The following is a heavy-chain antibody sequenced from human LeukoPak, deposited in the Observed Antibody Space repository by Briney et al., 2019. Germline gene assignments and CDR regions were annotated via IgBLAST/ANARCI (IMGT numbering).Heavy chain of an antibody. V-gene: IGHV4-38-2*02. J-gene: IGHJ4*02. CDR2: IYHSGST. Sequence: PSETLSLTCTVSGYSISSGYYWGWIRQPPGKGLEWIGSIYHSGSTYYNPSLKSRVTISVDTSKNQFSLKLSSVTAADTAVYYCARFYYDSSGYLRGNLDYWGQGTLDTVSS. CDR1: GYSISSGYY. CDR3: ARFYYDSSGYLRGNLDY. D-gene: IGHD3-22*01.